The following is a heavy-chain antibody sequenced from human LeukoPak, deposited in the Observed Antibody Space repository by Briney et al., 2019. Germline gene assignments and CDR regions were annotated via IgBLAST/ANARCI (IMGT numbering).Heavy chain of an antibody. V-gene: IGHV4-61*02. CDR2: IYTSGST. J-gene: IGHJ5*02. CDR3: ARRYDFSSGWFPHWFDP. CDR1: GGSISSGSYY. D-gene: IGHD6-19*01. Sequence: SETLSLTCTVSGGSISSGSYYWSWIRQPAGKGLEWIGRIYTSGSTNYNPSLKSRVTISVDTSKNQFSLKLSSVTAADTAVYYCARRYDFSSGWFPHWFDPWGQGTLVTVSS.